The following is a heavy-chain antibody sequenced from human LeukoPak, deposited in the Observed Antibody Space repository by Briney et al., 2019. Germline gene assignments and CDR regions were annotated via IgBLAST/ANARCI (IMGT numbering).Heavy chain of an antibody. Sequence: GASVKVSCRASGYTLSSFGISWVRQAPGQGLEWMGWISAYNGNTNYAQKLQGRVTMTTDIPTSTAYMELRSLRSDDTAVYYCAREKGWFDSWGQGTLVTVSS. CDR1: GYTLSSFG. CDR2: ISAYNGNT. CDR3: AREKGWFDS. J-gene: IGHJ5*01. V-gene: IGHV1-18*01.